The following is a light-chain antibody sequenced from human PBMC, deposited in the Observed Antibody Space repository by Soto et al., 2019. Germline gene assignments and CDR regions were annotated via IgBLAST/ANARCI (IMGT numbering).Light chain of an antibody. CDR3: QYYDSSLNRV. CDR2: GDN. V-gene: IGLV1-40*01. Sequence: QSVLSQPPSVSGAPGQRITISCTGSSSNIGANYDVHWYRQVPGTAPKLLMSGDNNRPSGVADRFSGSKSGTSASLAITRLQAEYEADYYCQYYDSSLNRVFGTGTKMTVL. CDR1: SSNIGANYD. J-gene: IGLJ1*01.